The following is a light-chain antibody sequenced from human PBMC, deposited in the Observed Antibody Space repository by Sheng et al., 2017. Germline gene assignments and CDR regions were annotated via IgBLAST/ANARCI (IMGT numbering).Light chain of an antibody. J-gene: IGLJ3*02. CDR1: SSNIGAGYD. CDR3: QSYDNNLSAWV. CDR2: GNN. V-gene: IGLV1-40*01. Sequence: QSVLTQPPSLSGAPGQRVTISCTGSSSNIGAGYDVHWYQQFPGTAPKFLIYGNNNRPSGVPDRFSASKSGTSASLAITGLQPEDEANYYCQSYDNNLSAWVFGGGTKLTVL.